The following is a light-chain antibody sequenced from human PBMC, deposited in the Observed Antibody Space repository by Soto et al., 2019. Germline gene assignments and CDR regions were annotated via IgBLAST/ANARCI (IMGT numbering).Light chain of an antibody. J-gene: IGKJ2*01. V-gene: IGKV1-33*01. Sequence: DIRMTQSPSSLSASVGARVTITCQASQDIKRNMNWFQQRPGEAPQLLIYDASKLETGVPSRFSGSGSGTDFTFTITSLQPEDVATYFCQQYDYLPYTFGQGTKLEIK. CDR1: QDIKRN. CDR3: QQYDYLPYT. CDR2: DAS.